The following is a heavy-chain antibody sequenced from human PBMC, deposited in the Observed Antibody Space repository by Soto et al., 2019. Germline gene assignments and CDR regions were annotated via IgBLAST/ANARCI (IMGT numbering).Heavy chain of an antibody. CDR3: ARHNYGSGSTYFDF. CDR1: GGSISSHY. D-gene: IGHD3-10*01. Sequence: SETLCLTCTVSGGSISSHYWSWIRQPPGKGLEWIGYIYYSGSTNYNPSLKSRVTISVDTSKNQFSLKLNSMTAADTAVYYCARHNYGSGSTYFDFWGQGTLVTVSS. CDR2: IYYSGST. J-gene: IGHJ4*02. V-gene: IGHV4-59*08.